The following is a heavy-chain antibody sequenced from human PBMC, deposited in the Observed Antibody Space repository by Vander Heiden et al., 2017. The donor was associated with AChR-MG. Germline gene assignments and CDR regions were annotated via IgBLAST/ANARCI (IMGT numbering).Heavy chain of an antibody. D-gene: IGHD3-22*01. J-gene: IGHJ4*02. CDR2: ISGSGGST. CDR3: AKGFYYDSRGLPGF. Sequence: EVQLLESGGGLVQPGGSLRLSCAASGFTFSTYDMAWVRQAPGKGLEWVSGISGSGGSTYYADSVKGRFTISRDNSKNTLYLQMNSLSAEDTALYYCAKGFYYDSRGLPGFWGQGTLVTVSS. CDR1: GFTFSTYD. V-gene: IGHV3-23*01.